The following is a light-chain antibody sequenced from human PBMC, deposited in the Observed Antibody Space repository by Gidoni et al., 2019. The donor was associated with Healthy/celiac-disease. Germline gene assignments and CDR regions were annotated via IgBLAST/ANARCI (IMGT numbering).Light chain of an antibody. CDR2: SAS. CDR3: QQSYSTPST. CDR1: QSISSY. Sequence: DIQMTQSPSSLSASVGDRVTITCRASQSISSYLHWYPQKPGKAPKLLIYSASSLQSGVPSRFSGSGSGTDFTLTISSLQPEDFATYYCQQSYSTPSTFGQGTKVEIK. J-gene: IGKJ1*01. V-gene: IGKV1-39*01.